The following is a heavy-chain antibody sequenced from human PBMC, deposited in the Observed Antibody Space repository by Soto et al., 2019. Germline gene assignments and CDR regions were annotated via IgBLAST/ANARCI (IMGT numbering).Heavy chain of an antibody. V-gene: IGHV4-39*01. Sequence: QLQLQESGPGLVKPSETLSLTCTVSGGSISSSSYYWGWIRQPPGKGLEWIGSIYYSGSTYYNPSLKRRVTISVDTSKNQFSLKLSSVTAADTAVYYCARSLAAAGSYYYYYGMDVWGQGTTVTVSS. CDR3: ARSLAAAGSYYYYYGMDV. D-gene: IGHD6-13*01. J-gene: IGHJ6*02. CDR2: IYYSGST. CDR1: GGSISSSSYY.